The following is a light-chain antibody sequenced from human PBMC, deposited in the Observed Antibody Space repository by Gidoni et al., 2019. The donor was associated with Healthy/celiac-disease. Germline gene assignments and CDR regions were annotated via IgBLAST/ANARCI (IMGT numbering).Light chain of an antibody. J-gene: IGKJ2*01. V-gene: IGKV3-15*01. Sequence: VITQSPATQSLSPGERATLSCRASQSVSSNLAWYQQKPGQAPRLLIYGASTRATGIPARFSGSGSGTEFTLTISSLQSEDFAVYYCQQYNNWLRTFXQXTKLEIK. CDR3: QQYNNWLRT. CDR1: QSVSSN. CDR2: GAS.